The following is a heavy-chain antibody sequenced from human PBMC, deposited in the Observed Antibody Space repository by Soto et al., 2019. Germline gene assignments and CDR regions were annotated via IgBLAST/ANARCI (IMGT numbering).Heavy chain of an antibody. CDR1: GFTFSNYG. J-gene: IGHJ3*02. D-gene: IGHD3-22*01. CDR2: IWYDGTNK. Sequence: QVQLVESGGGVVQPGRSLRLSCAASGFTFSNYGMHWVRQAPGKGLEWVAVIWYDGTNKYYVDSVKGRFTISRDKSKNTLYLQMNSLRAEDTAVYYCARGNYDSSGVGDIWGQGTMVTVSS. V-gene: IGHV3-33*01. CDR3: ARGNYDSSGVGDI.